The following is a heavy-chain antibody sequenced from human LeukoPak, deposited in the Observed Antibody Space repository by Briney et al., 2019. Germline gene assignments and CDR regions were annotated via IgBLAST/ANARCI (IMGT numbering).Heavy chain of an antibody. V-gene: IGHV3-74*01. J-gene: IGHJ4*02. D-gene: IGHD6-19*01. CDR1: GFTFSNYW. CDR2: ISSDESIT. Sequence: GGSLRLSCAASGFTFSNYWMHWVRHAPGKGLVWVSRISSDESITSYADSVKGRFTISRDNAKNTLFLQMNGLRAEDTAVYYCARVSLSSGCLSNWGQGTLVTGPS. CDR3: ARVSLSSGCLSN.